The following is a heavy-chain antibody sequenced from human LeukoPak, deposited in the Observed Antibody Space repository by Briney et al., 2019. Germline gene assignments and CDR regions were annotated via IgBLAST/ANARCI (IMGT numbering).Heavy chain of an antibody. CDR3: VRELRGVGGTKFDS. Sequence: GGSLRLSCAASGFTFSSYWMHWVRQAPGKGLGGVSRINSDGSNTNYADSVKGRFTISRNNAKNTLYLQMNSLRAEDTAVYYCVRELRGVGGTKFDSWGQGTLATVSS. CDR1: GFTFSSYW. J-gene: IGHJ5*01. CDR2: INSDGSNT. D-gene: IGHD1-26*01. V-gene: IGHV3-74*01.